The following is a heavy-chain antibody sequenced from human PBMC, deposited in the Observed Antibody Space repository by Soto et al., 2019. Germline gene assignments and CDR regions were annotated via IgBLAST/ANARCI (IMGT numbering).Heavy chain of an antibody. CDR1: GGSISSYY. D-gene: IGHD3-16*01. J-gene: IGHJ3*02. V-gene: IGHV4-59*01. Sequence: SSETLSLTCTVSGGSISSYYWSWIRQPPGKGLEWIGYIYYSGSTNYNPSLKSRVTISVDTSKNQFSLKLSSVTAADTAVYYCARAVWAAEEAFDIWGQGTMVTVSS. CDR2: IYYSGST. CDR3: ARAVWAAEEAFDI.